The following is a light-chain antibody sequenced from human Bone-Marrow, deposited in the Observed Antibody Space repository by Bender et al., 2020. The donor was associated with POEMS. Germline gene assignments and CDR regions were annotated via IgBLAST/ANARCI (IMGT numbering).Light chain of an antibody. Sequence: QSVLTQPPSASGTPGQRVTISCSGSNSNIGTNAVNWYQQFPGTAPKLLIYSDNQRPSGVPDRFYAFKSGTSASLAIGGLQSEDEADYDCAAWDAGLRGWVGGGGTKLTVL. CDR1: NSNIGTNA. J-gene: IGLJ3*02. CDR2: SDN. V-gene: IGLV1-44*01. CDR3: AAWDAGLRGWV.